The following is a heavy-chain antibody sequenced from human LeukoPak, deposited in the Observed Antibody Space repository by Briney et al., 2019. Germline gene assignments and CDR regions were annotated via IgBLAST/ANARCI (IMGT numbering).Heavy chain of an antibody. CDR2: IYPDESNI. CDR3: ARPPSRGYSSSFEY. V-gene: IGHV5-51*01. J-gene: IGHJ4*02. D-gene: IGHD2-2*03. CDR1: GYSFPTYW. Sequence: GESLKISCKGSGYSFPTYWIAWVRQVPGKGLEWMGIIYPDESNIRYSTSFQGQVTISADKSISTAYLQWSSLKASDTAMYYCARPPSRGYSSSFEYWGQGTLVTVSS.